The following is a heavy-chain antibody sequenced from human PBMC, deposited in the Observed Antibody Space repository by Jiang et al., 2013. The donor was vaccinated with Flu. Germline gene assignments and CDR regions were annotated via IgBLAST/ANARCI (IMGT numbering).Heavy chain of an antibody. Sequence: SGPGLVKPSETLSLTCTVSGGSINNNFWTWIRQSPGKGLEWIGSVYYTGRTHYNPSLKPRVTILVDTSKNHFSLQLNSVTAADTAVYYCARLHGLGVVSPYFDYWGQGALVSVSS. CDR2: VYYTGRT. CDR1: GGSINNNF. J-gene: IGHJ4*02. D-gene: IGHD3-3*01. V-gene: IGHV4-59*08. CDR3: ARLHGLGVVSPYFDY.